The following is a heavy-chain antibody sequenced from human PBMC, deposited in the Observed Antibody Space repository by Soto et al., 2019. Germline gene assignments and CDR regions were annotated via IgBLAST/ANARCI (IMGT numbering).Heavy chain of an antibody. V-gene: IGHV4-4*02. J-gene: IGHJ5*02. CDR2: IYHSGSA. CDR1: GGSIKTDNW. D-gene: IGHD2-21*01. Sequence: SETLSLTCDVSGGSIKTDNWWTWVRQSPGKGLEWIGEIYHSGSALYNPSLNNRLTISIDKSKKQFSLTLTSVTAADTALYFCAREDSVLIAKGFDLWGQGIQGTVSS. CDR3: AREDSVLIAKGFDL.